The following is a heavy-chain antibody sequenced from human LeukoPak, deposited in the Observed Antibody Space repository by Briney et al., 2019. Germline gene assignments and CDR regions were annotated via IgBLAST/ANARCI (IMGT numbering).Heavy chain of an antibody. CDR1: GGTFSSYA. CDR2: IIPIFGTA. Sequence: ASVKVSCKASGGTFSSYAISWVRQAPGQGLEWMGGIIPIFGTANYAQKFQGRVTITADESTSTAYMELSSLRSEDTAVYYCARGYGSGSYYTYDYGGQETLVTVSS. J-gene: IGHJ4*02. CDR3: ARGYGSGSYYTYDY. D-gene: IGHD3-10*01. V-gene: IGHV1-69*13.